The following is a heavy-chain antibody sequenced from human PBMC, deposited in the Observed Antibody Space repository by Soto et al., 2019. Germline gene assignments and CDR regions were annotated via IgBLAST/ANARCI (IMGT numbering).Heavy chain of an antibody. CDR3: ATSTLTTVFFFYGMDV. J-gene: IGHJ6*02. D-gene: IGHD4-17*01. CDR2: ISGPGGST. V-gene: IGHV3-23*01. Sequence: GGSLRLSCAASGFTFNNYAMTWVRQAPGEGLEWVSTISGPGGSTYHADSVKGRFTISRDNSKNALYLQMDSLRAEDTAVYYCATSTLTTVFFFYGMDVWGQGTTVTVSS. CDR1: GFTFNNYA.